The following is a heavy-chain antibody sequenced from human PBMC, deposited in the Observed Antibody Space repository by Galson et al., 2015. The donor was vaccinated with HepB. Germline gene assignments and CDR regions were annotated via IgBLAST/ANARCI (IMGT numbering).Heavy chain of an antibody. D-gene: IGHD3-10*01. CDR3: ARIAGDLGGMVRGHFDY. V-gene: IGHV3-7*03. Sequence: SLRLSCAASGFTFSSYWMSWVRQAPGKGLEWVANIKQDGSEKYYVDSVKGRFTISRDNAKNSLYLQMNSLRAEDTAVYYCARIAGDLGGMVRGHFDYWGQGTLVTVSS. CDR2: IKQDGSEK. J-gene: IGHJ4*02. CDR1: GFTFSSYW.